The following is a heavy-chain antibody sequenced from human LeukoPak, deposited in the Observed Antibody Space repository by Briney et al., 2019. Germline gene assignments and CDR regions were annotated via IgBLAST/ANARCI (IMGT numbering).Heavy chain of an antibody. J-gene: IGHJ3*02. D-gene: IGHD1-26*01. Sequence: GESLKISCQGSGYDSGVSFTSHSIAWVRQMPGKGLEWMGIIYPRDSTTLYSPSFQGQVTISADRSISTAYLQWSSLKASDTAMYYCARHPSDLRATEDAFDIWGQGTMVTVSS. CDR1: GYDSGVSFTSHS. V-gene: IGHV5-51*01. CDR3: ARHPSDLRATEDAFDI. CDR2: IYPRDSTT.